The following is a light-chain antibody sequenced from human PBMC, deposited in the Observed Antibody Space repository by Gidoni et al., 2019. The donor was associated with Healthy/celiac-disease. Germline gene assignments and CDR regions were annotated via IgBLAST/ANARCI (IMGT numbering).Light chain of an antibody. CDR1: QSISSY. V-gene: IGKV1-39*01. J-gene: IGKJ2*01. CDR2: AAS. CDR3: QQSYSRT. Sequence: DIQMTQSPSSLSASVGDRVTITCRASQSISSYLHWYQQKPGKAPKLLIYAASSLQSGVPSRFSGSGSGTDFTLTISSLQPEDFATYYCQQSYSRTFGQGTKLEIK.